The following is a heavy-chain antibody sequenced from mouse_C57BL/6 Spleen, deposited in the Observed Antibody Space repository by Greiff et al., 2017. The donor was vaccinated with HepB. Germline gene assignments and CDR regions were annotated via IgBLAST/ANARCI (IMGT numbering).Heavy chain of an antibody. CDR1: GYTFTSYW. D-gene: IGHD2-4*01. V-gene: IGHV1-64*01. CDR2: IHPNSGST. Sequence: QVQLQQSGAELVKPGASVKLSCKASGYTFTSYWMHWVKQRPGQGLEWIGMIHPNSGSTNYNEKFKSKATLTVDKSSSTAYMQLSSLTSEDSAVYYCARYDYDDAWFAYWGQGTLVTVSA. CDR3: ARYDYDDAWFAY. J-gene: IGHJ3*01.